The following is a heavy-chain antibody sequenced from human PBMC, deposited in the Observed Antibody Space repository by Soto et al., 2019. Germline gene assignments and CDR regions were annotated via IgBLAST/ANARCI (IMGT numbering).Heavy chain of an antibody. CDR3: ARGDSTDCSNVVCSFFYTHDMDV. D-gene: IGHD2-8*01. Sequence: ASVKVSCKAPGDTFTSYYLNWVRQAPGQGLEWMGVINPHGGSTKYAQKFQGRITMTRDTSISTASMELTRLTSDDTAIYYCARGDSTDCSNVVCSFFYTHDMDVWGQGTTVTVSS. V-gene: IGHV1-46*01. CDR1: GDTFTSYY. CDR2: INPHGGST. J-gene: IGHJ6*02.